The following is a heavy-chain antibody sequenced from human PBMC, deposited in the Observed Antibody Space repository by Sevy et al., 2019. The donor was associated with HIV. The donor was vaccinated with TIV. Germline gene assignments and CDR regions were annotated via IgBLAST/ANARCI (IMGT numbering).Heavy chain of an antibody. CDR3: SDTFTEFGY. CDR2: IKRKVDGETT. D-gene: IGHD3-16*01. CDR1: GFIFSNSW. J-gene: IGHJ4*02. V-gene: IGHV3-15*01. Sequence: GGSLRLSCAASGFIFSNSWMTWVRQAPGKGLEWVGHIKRKVDGETTHYAAPVKGRFTISRDDSKSILYLQMNSLKTEDTAVHYRSDTFTEFGYWGQGTLVSVSS.